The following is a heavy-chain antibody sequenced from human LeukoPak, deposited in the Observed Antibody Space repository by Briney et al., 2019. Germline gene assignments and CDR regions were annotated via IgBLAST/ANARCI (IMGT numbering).Heavy chain of an antibody. D-gene: IGHD3-10*01. CDR1: GGSISSYY. V-gene: IGHV4-59*08. CDR3: ARFMVRRFFDY. J-gene: IGHJ4*02. Sequence: ASETLSLTCTVSGGSISSYYWSWIRQPPGKGLEWIGYIYYSGSTNYNPSLKNRVTISVDTSKNQFSLKLSSVTAADTAVYYCARFMVRRFFDYWGQGTLVTVSS. CDR2: IYYSGST.